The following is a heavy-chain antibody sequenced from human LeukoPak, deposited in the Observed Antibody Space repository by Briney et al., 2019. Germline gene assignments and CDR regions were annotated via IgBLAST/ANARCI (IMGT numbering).Heavy chain of an antibody. CDR3: ASHHGGSEGLDY. CDR2: IYYSGST. CDR1: VGSISSGGDY. J-gene: IGHJ4*02. D-gene: IGHD2-15*01. V-gene: IGHV4-31*03. Sequence: PSETLSLTCTVSVGSISSGGDYWSWIRQHPGNGLEWIGYIYYSGSTYYNPSLKSRVTISVDTSKNQFSLKLSSVTAADTAVYYCASHHGGSEGLDYWGQGTLVTVSS.